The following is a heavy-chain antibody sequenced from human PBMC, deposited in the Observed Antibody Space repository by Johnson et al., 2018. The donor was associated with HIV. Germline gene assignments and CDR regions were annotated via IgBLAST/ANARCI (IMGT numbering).Heavy chain of an antibody. J-gene: IGHJ3*02. Sequence: QVQLVESGGGLVKPGGSLRLSCVASGFAFSDYYMSWIRQAPGKGLEWVSYISSSGSTIHYADSVKGRFTISRDNDKTSLYLQMNSRRAEDTAVYYCVRVRGGYSSGWYDAFDIWGQGTMVTVSP. D-gene: IGHD6-19*01. CDR1: GFAFSDYY. CDR3: VRVRGGYSSGWYDAFDI. V-gene: IGHV3-11*04. CDR2: ISSSGSTI.